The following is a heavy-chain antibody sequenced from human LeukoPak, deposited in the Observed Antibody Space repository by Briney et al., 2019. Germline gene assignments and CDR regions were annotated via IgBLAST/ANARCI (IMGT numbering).Heavy chain of an antibody. Sequence: SGTLSLTCTVSGGSIISYYWSWIRQPPGKGLEWIGYIYYSGSTNYNPSLKSRVTISVDTSKNQFSLKLSSVTAADTAVYYCARLGYCSGGSCYYLDYWGQGTLVTVSS. D-gene: IGHD2-15*01. J-gene: IGHJ4*02. CDR2: IYYSGST. V-gene: IGHV4-59*01. CDR3: ARLGYCSGGSCYYLDY. CDR1: GGSIISYY.